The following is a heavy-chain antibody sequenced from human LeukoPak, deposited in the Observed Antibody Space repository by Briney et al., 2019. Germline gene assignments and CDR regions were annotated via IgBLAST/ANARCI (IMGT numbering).Heavy chain of an antibody. CDR3: AREVYGGNSGDDAFDI. CDR2: ISSSSSTI. CDR1: GFTFSSYS. V-gene: IGHV3-48*01. Sequence: GGSLRLSCAASGFTFSSYSMTWVRQAPGKGLEWVSYISSSSSTIYYADSVKGRFTISRDNAKNSLYLQMNSLRAEDTAVYYCAREVYGGNSGDDAFDIWGQGTMVTVSS. D-gene: IGHD4-23*01. J-gene: IGHJ3*02.